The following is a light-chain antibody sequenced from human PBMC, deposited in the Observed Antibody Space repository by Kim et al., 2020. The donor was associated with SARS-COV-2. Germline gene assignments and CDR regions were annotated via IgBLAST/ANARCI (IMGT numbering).Light chain of an antibody. V-gene: IGLV1-51*01. CDR2: DNN. CDR1: NSNIGNNY. J-gene: IGLJ7*01. Sequence: GQNVTIACSGSNSNIGNNYVSWYQQLPGTAPKVLIYDNNKRPSGIPDRFSGSKSGTSATLGITGLQTGDEADYYCGTWDSSLSAAVFGGGTQLTVL. CDR3: GTWDSSLSAAV.